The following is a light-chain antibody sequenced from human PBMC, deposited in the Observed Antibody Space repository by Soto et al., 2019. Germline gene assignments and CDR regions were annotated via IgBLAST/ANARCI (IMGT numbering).Light chain of an antibody. CDR2: DAS. Sequence: EIVLTQSPATLSLSPGERATLSCRASQSVSSYLAWYQQKPGEAPRLLIYDASNSATSIPARFSGSGSGTDFTLTISSLEHEDFAVYYWQQRSNWPPQLNFGVGTKVEIK. J-gene: IGKJ4*01. V-gene: IGKV3-11*01. CDR3: QQRSNWPPQLN. CDR1: QSVSSY.